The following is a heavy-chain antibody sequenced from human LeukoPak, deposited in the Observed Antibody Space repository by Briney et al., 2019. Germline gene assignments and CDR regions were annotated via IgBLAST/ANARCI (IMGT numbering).Heavy chain of an antibody. CDR1: GFTFSSYW. D-gene: IGHD6-6*01. J-gene: IGHJ4*02. Sequence: GGSLRLSRAASGFTFSSYWMHWVRQAPGKGLVWVSHINTDGSSTTYADSVKGRLTISRDNAKNTLYLQMNSLRAEDTAVYYCARSGGSSSLGYWGQGTLVTVSS. CDR3: ARSGGSSSLGY. CDR2: INTDGSST. V-gene: IGHV3-74*01.